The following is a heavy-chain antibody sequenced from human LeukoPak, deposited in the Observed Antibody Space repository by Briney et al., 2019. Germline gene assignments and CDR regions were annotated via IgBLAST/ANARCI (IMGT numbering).Heavy chain of an antibody. CDR2: IIPVFGTA. Sequence: ASVKVSCKASGGSFSSYAINWVRQAPGQGLEWMGGIIPVFGTANYAQKFQDRVTITADESTSTAYMELSSLRSEDTAIYYCASRLYCSNTRCRNFPSAYWGQGTLVTVSS. CDR1: GGSFSSYA. J-gene: IGHJ4*02. V-gene: IGHV1-69*01. CDR3: ASRLYCSNTRCRNFPSAY. D-gene: IGHD2-2*01.